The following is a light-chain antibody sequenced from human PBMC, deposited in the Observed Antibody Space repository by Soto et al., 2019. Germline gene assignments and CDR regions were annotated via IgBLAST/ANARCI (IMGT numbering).Light chain of an antibody. CDR1: QSISSW. J-gene: IGKJ1*01. Sequence: DIQMTQSASTLSASVGDRVTITCRASQSISSWLAWYQQKPGKPPKLLIYDASSLERGVPSRFSGSGSGTEFTLTISSLQPDDFATYYCQQYNSYSWTFGQGTKVDIK. V-gene: IGKV1-5*01. CDR3: QQYNSYSWT. CDR2: DAS.